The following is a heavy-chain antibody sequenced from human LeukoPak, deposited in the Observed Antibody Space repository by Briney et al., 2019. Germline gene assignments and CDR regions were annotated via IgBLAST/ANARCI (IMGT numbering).Heavy chain of an antibody. D-gene: IGHD5/OR15-5a*01. CDR2: ISSSSTI. J-gene: IGHJ5*02. Sequence: GGSLRLSCAASGFTFSSYSMNWVRQAPGKGLEWVSYISSSSTIYYADSVKGRFTISRDNAKNSLYLQMNSLRAEDTAVYYCARDVLRSPPPNWFNPWGQGTLVTVSS. CDR1: GFTFSSYS. V-gene: IGHV3-48*01. CDR3: ARDVLRSPPPNWFNP.